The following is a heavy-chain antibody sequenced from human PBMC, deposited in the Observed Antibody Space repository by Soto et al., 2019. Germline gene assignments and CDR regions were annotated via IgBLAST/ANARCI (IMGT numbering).Heavy chain of an antibody. D-gene: IGHD3-3*01. CDR3: ARDKGEGDFGSGYSYYGMDV. CDR2: ISAYNGNT. V-gene: IGHV1-18*01. J-gene: IGHJ6*04. Sequence: ASVKVSCKASGYTFTSYGISWVRQAPGQGLEWMGWISAYNGNTNYAQKLQGRVTMTTDTSTSTAYMELRSLRSDDTAVYYCARDKGEGDFGSGYSYYGMDVWGKGTRVTVPS. CDR1: GYTFTSYG.